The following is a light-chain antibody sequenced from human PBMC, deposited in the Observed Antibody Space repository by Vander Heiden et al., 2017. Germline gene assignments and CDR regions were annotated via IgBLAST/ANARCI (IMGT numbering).Light chain of an antibody. Sequence: QSALTQPATESGSPGQSITISCTGTSSAVGSYNLVSWYQQHPGKAPKLMIYEVSKRPSGVSNRFSGSKSGNTASLTISGLQAEDEADYYCCSYAGSTTWVFGGGTKLTVL. CDR1: SSAVGSYNL. CDR2: EVS. V-gene: IGLV2-23*02. J-gene: IGLJ3*02. CDR3: CSYAGSTTWV.